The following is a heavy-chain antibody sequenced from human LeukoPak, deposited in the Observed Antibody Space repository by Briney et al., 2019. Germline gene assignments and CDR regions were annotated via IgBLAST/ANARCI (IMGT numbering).Heavy chain of an antibody. Sequence: SETLSLTCTVSGGSISSYYWSWIRQPPGKGLEWIGYIYYSGSTNYNPSLKSRVTISVDTSKNQFSLKLSSVTAADTAVYYCARGAALLRFHGYAFDIWGQGTMVTVSS. CDR1: GGSISSYY. CDR3: ARGAALLRFHGYAFDI. J-gene: IGHJ3*02. CDR2: IYYSGST. D-gene: IGHD3-10*01. V-gene: IGHV4-59*01.